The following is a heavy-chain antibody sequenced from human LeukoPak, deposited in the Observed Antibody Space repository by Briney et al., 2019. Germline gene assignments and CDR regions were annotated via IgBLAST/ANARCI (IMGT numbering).Heavy chain of an antibody. J-gene: IGHJ4*02. D-gene: IGHD6-13*01. CDR1: EYSFTSYW. V-gene: IGHV5-51*01. CDR3: ARHRGIAAAGSPDY. CDR2: IYPGDSDT. Sequence: GESLKISCKGSEYSFTSYWIGWVRQMPGKGLEWMVIIYPGDSDTRYSPSLQGQVTISADKSISTAYLQWSSLKASDTAMYYCARHRGIAAAGSPDYWGQGTLVTVSS.